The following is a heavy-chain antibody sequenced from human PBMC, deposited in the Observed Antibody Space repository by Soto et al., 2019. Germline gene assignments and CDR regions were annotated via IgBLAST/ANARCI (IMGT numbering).Heavy chain of an antibody. CDR3: TRDHSRAGATPDALDI. Sequence: ASVKVSCEASGYTFTGYYMHWVRRAPGQGREWMGWINPNSGGTNYAQKFQGRVTMTRDTSISPAYMELSRLRSEDTVVYYETRDHSRAGATPDALDIWGQGAMVTFSS. V-gene: IGHV1-2*02. CDR1: GYTFTGYY. D-gene: IGHD1-26*01. CDR2: INPNSGGT. J-gene: IGHJ3*02.